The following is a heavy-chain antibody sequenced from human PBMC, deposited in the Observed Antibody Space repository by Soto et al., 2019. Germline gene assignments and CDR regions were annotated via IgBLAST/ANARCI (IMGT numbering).Heavy chain of an antibody. CDR3: ARAGPENPYDLAC. Sequence: ASGEVSCKASGGTFRSYAISWVRQAPGQGLEWMGGIIPIFGTANYAQKFQGRVTITADESTSTAYMELSSLRSGDTAVYYCARAGPENPYDLACWGQGTLVTVSS. CDR1: GGTFRSYA. V-gene: IGHV1-69*13. J-gene: IGHJ4*02. D-gene: IGHD5-12*01. CDR2: IIPIFGTA.